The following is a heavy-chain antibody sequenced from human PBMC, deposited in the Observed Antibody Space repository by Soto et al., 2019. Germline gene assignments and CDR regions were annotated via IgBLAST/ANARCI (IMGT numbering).Heavy chain of an antibody. D-gene: IGHD1-7*01. CDR1: GFTFTSSA. CDR2: IVVGSGNT. Sequence: SVKVSCKASGFTFTSSAMQWVRQARGQRLEWIGWIVVGSGNTNYAQKFQERVTITRDMSTSTAYMELSSLRSEDTAVYYCAAEILQGITRTTGAFDIWGQGTMVTVSS. V-gene: IGHV1-58*02. J-gene: IGHJ3*02. CDR3: AAEILQGITRTTGAFDI.